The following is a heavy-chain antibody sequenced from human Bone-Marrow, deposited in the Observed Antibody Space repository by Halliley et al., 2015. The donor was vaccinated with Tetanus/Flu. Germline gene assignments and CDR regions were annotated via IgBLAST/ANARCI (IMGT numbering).Heavy chain of an antibody. D-gene: IGHD3-9*01. CDR3: ARHPGGFDVYYYGMDV. V-gene: IGHV4-59*08. Sequence: IGCIYSNGATIYNSPLSSRVTISVDTSRNQLSLRVRSVTAGDTAVYYCARHPGGFDVYYYGMDVWGQGTTVTVSS. CDR2: IYSNGAT. J-gene: IGHJ6*02.